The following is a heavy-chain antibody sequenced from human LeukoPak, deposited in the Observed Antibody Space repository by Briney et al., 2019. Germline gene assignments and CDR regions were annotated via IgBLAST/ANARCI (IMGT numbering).Heavy chain of an antibody. Sequence: SETLSLTCAVSGYSISSGYYWGWIRPPPGKGLERIGSIYHSGSTYYNPSLKSRVTISVDTSKNQFSLKLSSVTAADTAVYYCAVHLRFLEWSFDYWGQGTLVTVSS. CDR3: AVHLRFLEWSFDY. CDR1: GYSISSGYY. CDR2: IYHSGST. D-gene: IGHD3-3*01. J-gene: IGHJ4*02. V-gene: IGHV4-38-2*01.